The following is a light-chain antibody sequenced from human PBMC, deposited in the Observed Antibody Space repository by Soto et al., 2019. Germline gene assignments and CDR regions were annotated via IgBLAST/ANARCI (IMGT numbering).Light chain of an antibody. J-gene: IGLJ1*01. CDR3: GSYTNTDTLVV. CDR2: EVT. Sequence: QSALTQPPSVSGSPGQSVTISCTGTSTDFVGYNRVSWYQQPPGTAPKLMIYEVTNRPSGISIRFSASKSDNTASLTISGLQAEDEADYYCGSYTNTDTLVVFGTGTKVTVL. CDR1: STDFVGYNR. V-gene: IGLV2-18*02.